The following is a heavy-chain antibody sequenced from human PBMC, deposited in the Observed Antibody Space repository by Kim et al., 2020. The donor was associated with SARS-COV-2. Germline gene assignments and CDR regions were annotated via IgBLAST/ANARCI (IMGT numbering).Heavy chain of an antibody. V-gene: IGHV3-21*04. CDR3: AREGSSSWDDAFDI. Sequence: GGSLRLSCAASGFTFGSYSMNWVRQAPGKGLEWVSSISSSSSYIYYADSVKGRFTISRDNAKNSLYLQMNSLRAEDTAVYYCAREGSSSWDDAFDIWGQGTMVTVSS. D-gene: IGHD6-13*01. CDR1: GFTFGSYS. J-gene: IGHJ3*02. CDR2: ISSSSSYI.